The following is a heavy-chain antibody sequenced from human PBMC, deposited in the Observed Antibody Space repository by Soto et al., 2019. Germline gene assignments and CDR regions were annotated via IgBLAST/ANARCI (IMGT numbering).Heavy chain of an antibody. CDR2: IYYSGST. CDR3: GRVGGFGATTIDY. CDR1: GGSISSGDYY. D-gene: IGHD3-10*01. Sequence: QVQLQESGPGLVKPSQTLSLTCTVSGGSISSGDYYWSWIRQPPGKGLEWIGYIYYSGSTYYNPSLKRRVTISEDKYKNQYSQKLRSVTAADTAVYYCGRVGGFGATTIDYWGQGTLVTVSS. V-gene: IGHV4-30-4*01. J-gene: IGHJ4*02.